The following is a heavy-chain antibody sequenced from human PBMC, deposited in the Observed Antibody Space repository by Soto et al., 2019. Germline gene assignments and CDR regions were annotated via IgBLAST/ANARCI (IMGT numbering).Heavy chain of an antibody. J-gene: IGHJ3*02. D-gene: IGHD1-26*01. CDR1: GDKLRRDW. V-gene: IGHV5-51*01. CDR2: IYPGDSDT. Sequence: GGAVKISGEGSGDKLRRDWRAWVRQMTGKGLEWMGIIYPGDSDTRYSPSFQGQVTISADKSISTAYLQWGSLKASDTAMYYCARPWAVGATDAFDIWVHGKMVTVSS. CDR3: ARPWAVGATDAFDI.